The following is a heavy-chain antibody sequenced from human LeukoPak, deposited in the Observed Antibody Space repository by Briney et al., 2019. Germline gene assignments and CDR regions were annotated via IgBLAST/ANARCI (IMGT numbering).Heavy chain of an antibody. CDR3: ARHDCSGGSCYVDY. J-gene: IGHJ4*02. V-gene: IGHV4-39*01. CDR1: GGSISSSSHF. Sequence: SETLSLTCSVSGGSISSSSHFWGWIRQPPGKGLEWIGSINYRGNTYYSPSLKSRVTISVDTSKNRLSQKLSSVTAADTALYYCARHDCSGGSCYVDYWGQGTLVTVSS. D-gene: IGHD2-15*01. CDR2: INYRGNT.